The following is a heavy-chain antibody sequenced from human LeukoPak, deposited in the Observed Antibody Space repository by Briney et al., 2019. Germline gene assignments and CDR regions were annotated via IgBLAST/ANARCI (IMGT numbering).Heavy chain of an antibody. J-gene: IGHJ6*02. Sequence: PGGSLRLSCAASGFTFSSYAMSWVRQAPGKGLEWVSAISGSGGSTYYADSVKGRFTISRDNSKNTLYLQMNSLRAEDTAVYYCAKRYYDFWSGYSLNYYYGMDVWGQGTTVTVSS. CDR2: ISGSGGST. D-gene: IGHD3-3*01. CDR3: AKRYYDFWSGYSLNYYYGMDV. CDR1: GFTFSSYA. V-gene: IGHV3-23*01.